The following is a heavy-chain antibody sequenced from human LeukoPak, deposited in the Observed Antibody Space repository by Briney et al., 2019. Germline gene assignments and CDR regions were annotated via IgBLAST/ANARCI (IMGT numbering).Heavy chain of an antibody. CDR1: GFTFSDYV. D-gene: IGHD2/OR15-2a*01. J-gene: IGHJ5*02. Sequence: KTGGSLRLSCAASGFTFSDYVMIWVRQAPGKGLEWVSSISSSSDYIYYADSVKGRFTISRDNAKNSLYLQMKSLRAEDTAVYYCARGKTSQNIVTRKTYNWFDPWGQGTLVTVSS. CDR2: ISSSSDYI. CDR3: ARGKTSQNIVTRKTYNWFDP. V-gene: IGHV3-21*01.